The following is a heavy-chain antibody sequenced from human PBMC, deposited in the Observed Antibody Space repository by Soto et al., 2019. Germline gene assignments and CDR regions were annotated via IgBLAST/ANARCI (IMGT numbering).Heavy chain of an antibody. CDR3: ARDFPRLLPHLTSGYFQH. V-gene: IGHV3-21*02. CDR1: GFTFSGYG. Sequence: EVQLVESGGGLVKPGGSLRLSCAASGFTFSGYGMNWVRQAPGKGLEWVAYISSSSSYVYYADSVKGRITVSRDNAQKSLYLEMNSLRADDTAVYYCARDFPRLLPHLTSGYFQHWGQGTLVTVSS. J-gene: IGHJ1*01. CDR2: ISSSSSYV.